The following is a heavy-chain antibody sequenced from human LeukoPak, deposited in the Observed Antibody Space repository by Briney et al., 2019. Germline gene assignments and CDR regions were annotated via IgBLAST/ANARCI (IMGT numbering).Heavy chain of an antibody. V-gene: IGHV4-39*02. D-gene: IGHD1-26*01. Sequence: SETLSLTCTVSGGSIVTSRYYWGWVRQPPGKGLEWIGDVHFSGSTYYNPSLRSRVSISVDTSKNQFSLKLNSVTVADTAVYYCAKDMWELLPASPADYWGQGTLVTVSS. CDR2: VHFSGST. J-gene: IGHJ4*02. CDR1: GGSIVTSRYY. CDR3: AKDMWELLPASPADY.